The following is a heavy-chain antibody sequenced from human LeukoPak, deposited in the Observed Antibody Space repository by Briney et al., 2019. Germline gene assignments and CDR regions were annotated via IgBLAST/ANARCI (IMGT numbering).Heavy chain of an antibody. D-gene: IGHD6-13*01. V-gene: IGHV3-7*01. CDR2: IKEDGSQK. Sequence: QSGGSLRLTCVASGFTFSNYWMSWVRQAPGKGLEWVANIKEDGSQKDYVDSVKCRFTISRDNAKNSVYLQMNSLRVEDTAVYYCVSQQVVPHWGQGTRVTVSS. J-gene: IGHJ4*02. CDR3: VSQQVVPH. CDR1: GFTFSNYW.